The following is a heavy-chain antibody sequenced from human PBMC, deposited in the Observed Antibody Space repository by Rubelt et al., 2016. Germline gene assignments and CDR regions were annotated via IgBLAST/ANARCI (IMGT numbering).Heavy chain of an antibody. Sequence: QVQLQQSGPRLVKPSQTLSLTCAISGDSVSANSAAWNWIRQSPSRGLEWLGRTYYRSKWYNEYAPSVKSRITVNPDTSKNQFSLHLNPVTPEDTAGYYCARTTGPIDCWGQGTLVTVSS. V-gene: IGHV6-1*01. CDR1: GDSVSANSAA. D-gene: IGHD1-1*01. CDR2: TYYRSKWYN. J-gene: IGHJ4*02. CDR3: ARTTGPIDC.